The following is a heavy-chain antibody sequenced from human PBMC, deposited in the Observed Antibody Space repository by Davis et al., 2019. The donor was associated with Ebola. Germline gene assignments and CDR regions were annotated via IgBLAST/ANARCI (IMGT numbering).Heavy chain of an antibody. D-gene: IGHD3-10*01. CDR2: INRDGSTK. J-gene: IGHJ4*02. CDR1: GFTFSSYW. CDR3: AGSGSYHFDY. Sequence: HTGGSLRLSCAASGFTFSSYWMHWVRQAPGKGLVWVSCINRDGSTKTYADSVKGRFTISRDNAKNSLYLQMNSLIAEDTALYCCAGSGSYHFDYWGQGTLVTVSS. V-gene: IGHV3-74*03.